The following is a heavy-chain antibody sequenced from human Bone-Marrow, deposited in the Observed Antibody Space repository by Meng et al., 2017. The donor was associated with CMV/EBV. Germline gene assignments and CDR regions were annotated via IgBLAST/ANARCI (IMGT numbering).Heavy chain of an antibody. J-gene: IGHJ5*02. D-gene: IGHD2-15*01. CDR1: GGSISSSNW. Sequence: SETLSLTCAVSGGSISSSNWWSWVRQPPGKGLEWIGEIYHSGSTNYNPSLKSRVTISVDKSKNQFSLKLSSVTAADTAVYYCARVIVVVVAATGNWFDPWGQGTLVTVS. CDR2: IYHSGST. CDR3: ARVIVVVVAATGNWFDP. V-gene: IGHV4-4*02.